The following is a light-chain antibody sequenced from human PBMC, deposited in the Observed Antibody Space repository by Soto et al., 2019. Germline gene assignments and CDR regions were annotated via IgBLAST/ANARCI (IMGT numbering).Light chain of an antibody. CDR3: QSYDSSLSVV. CDR2: GNS. J-gene: IGLJ2*01. CDR1: SSNIGAGYD. Sequence: QSVLTQPPSVSGSPGQRVTISCTGSSSNIGAGYDVHWYKQLPGTAPKLLIYGNSNRPSGVLDRFSGSKSGTSASLAITGLQAEDEADDYCQSYDSSLSVVFGGGTKLTVL. V-gene: IGLV1-40*01.